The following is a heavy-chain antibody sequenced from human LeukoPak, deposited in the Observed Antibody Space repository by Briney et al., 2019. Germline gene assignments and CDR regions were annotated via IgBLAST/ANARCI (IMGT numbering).Heavy chain of an antibody. CDR2: IYYSGST. J-gene: IGHJ3*02. CDR3: ARESGTSGSYWYDAFDI. Sequence: PSETLSLTCTVSGGSISSSSYYWGWIRQPPGKGLEWIGSIYYSGSTYYNPSLKSRVTISVDTSKNQFSLKLSSVTAADTAVYYCARESGTSGSYWYDAFDIWGQGTMVTVSS. CDR1: GGSISSSSYY. V-gene: IGHV4-39*07. D-gene: IGHD1-26*01.